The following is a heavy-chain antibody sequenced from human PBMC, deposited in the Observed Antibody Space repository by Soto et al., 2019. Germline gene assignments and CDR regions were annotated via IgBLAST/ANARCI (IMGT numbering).Heavy chain of an antibody. V-gene: IGHV4-31*03. CDR2: IYYSGST. Sequence: SETLSLTCTVSGGSINSGSSYWTWIRQHPGKGLEWIGNIYYSGSTDYNPSLKSRVSISVDTSKIQFSLKLSSVTAADTAVYYCARDETRYAFDIRGQGTMVT. J-gene: IGHJ3*02. CDR1: GGSINSGSSY. CDR3: ARDETRYAFDI.